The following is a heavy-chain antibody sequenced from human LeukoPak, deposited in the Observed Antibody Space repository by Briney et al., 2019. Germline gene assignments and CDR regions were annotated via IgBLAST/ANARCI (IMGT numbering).Heavy chain of an antibody. Sequence: GGSLRLSCAASGFTFSSYSMNWVRQAPGKGLEWVSSISSSSSYIYYADSVKGRFTISRDNAKNSLYPQMNSLRAEDTAVYYCARDLIEYPGAAFDIWGQGTMVTVSS. CDR2: ISSSSSYI. J-gene: IGHJ3*02. D-gene: IGHD2-8*01. CDR3: ARDLIEYPGAAFDI. CDR1: GFTFSSYS. V-gene: IGHV3-21*01.